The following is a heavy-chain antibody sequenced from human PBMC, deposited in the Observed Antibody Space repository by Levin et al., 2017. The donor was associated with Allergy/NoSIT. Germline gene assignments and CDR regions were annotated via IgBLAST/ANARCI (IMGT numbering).Heavy chain of an antibody. J-gene: IGHJ6*02. CDR2: IWYDGSNK. V-gene: IGHV3-33*01. Sequence: GGSLRLSCAASGFTFSSYGMHWVRQAPGKGLEWVAVIWYDGSNKYYADSVKGRFTISRDNSKNTLYLQMNSLRAEDTAVYYCAREPRYFDWGGRYGMDVWGQGTTVTVSS. D-gene: IGHD3-9*01. CDR1: GFTFSSYG. CDR3: AREPRYFDWGGRYGMDV.